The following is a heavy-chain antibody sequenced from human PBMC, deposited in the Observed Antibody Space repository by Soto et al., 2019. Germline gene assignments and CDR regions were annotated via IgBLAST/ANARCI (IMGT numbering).Heavy chain of an antibody. CDR3: ARSLEGTTVTNWFDP. CDR1: ADTFNSYS. CDR2: ITHVFGTA. V-gene: IGHV1-69*01. Sequence: QVQLVQSGAEVKKPGSSVKVSCKASADTFNSYSLSWLRQAPGQRLEWMGGITHVFGTADYAQSFEDRLTKTADDSTSTVSMQLRSLSSDDTAGYYCARSLEGTTVTNWFDPWGQGALVTFSS. D-gene: IGHD4-17*01. J-gene: IGHJ5*02.